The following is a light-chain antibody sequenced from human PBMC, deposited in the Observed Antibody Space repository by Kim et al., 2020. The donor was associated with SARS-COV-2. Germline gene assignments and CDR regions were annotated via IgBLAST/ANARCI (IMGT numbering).Light chain of an antibody. CDR3: QHRRDWPRLT. Sequence: SPGDRATLSCRASQSVSNSSAWYQQNPGQAPRLLIYDASNRADGIPARFSASGSGTDFTLTISSLEPDDFAVYYCQHRRDWPRLTFGGGTKVDIK. V-gene: IGKV3-11*01. J-gene: IGKJ4*01. CDR2: DAS. CDR1: QSVSNS.